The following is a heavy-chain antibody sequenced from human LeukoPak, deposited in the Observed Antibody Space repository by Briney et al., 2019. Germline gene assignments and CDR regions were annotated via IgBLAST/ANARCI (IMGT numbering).Heavy chain of an antibody. D-gene: IGHD6-19*01. V-gene: IGHV1-69*06. J-gene: IGHJ4*02. CDR3: ASRRDRWVLAYDISSGWYGLDY. CDR1: GGTFSSYA. Sequence: ASVKVSSKASGGTFSSYAISWVRQAPGQGLEWMGGIIPIFGTANYAQKFQGRVTITADKSTSTAYMELSSLRSEDTAVYYCASRRDRWVLAYDISSGWYGLDYWGQGTLVTVSS. CDR2: IIPIFGTA.